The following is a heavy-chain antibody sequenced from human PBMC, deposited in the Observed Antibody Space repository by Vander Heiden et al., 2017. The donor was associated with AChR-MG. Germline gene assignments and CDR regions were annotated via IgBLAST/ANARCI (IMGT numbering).Heavy chain of an antibody. Sequence: EVQLVESGGGLVKPGGSLRLSWAASGFTFSSYSMNWVRQAPGKGLEWVSSISSSSSYIYYADSVKGRFTISRDNAKNSLYLQMNSLRAEDTAVYYCARDMAGHYYDILTGYYIFDYWGQGTLVTVSS. V-gene: IGHV3-21*01. CDR3: ARDMAGHYYDILTGYYIFDY. D-gene: IGHD3-9*01. CDR1: GFTFSSYS. CDR2: ISSSSSYI. J-gene: IGHJ4*02.